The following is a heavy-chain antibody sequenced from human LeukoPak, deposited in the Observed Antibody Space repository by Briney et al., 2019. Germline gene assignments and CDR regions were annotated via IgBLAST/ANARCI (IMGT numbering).Heavy chain of an antibody. CDR3: AKDSGPGGRDCRGGSCYRTVTRSWDYYTYWMDG. Sequence: GGSLRLSCAASGFTFDDYAMHWVRQAPGKGLEWVSGISWNSGSIGYADSVKGRFTISRDNPTNSLYLQMNSLRAEDTALYSCAKDSGPGGRDCRGGSCYRTVTRSWDYYTYWMDGAGQGTTVSVSS. V-gene: IGHV3-9*01. CDR1: GFTFDDYA. J-gene: IGHJ6*01. D-gene: IGHD2-15*01. CDR2: ISWNSGSI.